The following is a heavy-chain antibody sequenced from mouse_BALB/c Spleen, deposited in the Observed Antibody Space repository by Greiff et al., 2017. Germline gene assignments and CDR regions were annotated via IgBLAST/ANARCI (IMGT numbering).Heavy chain of an antibody. CDR1: GYTFTDYA. CDR3: ARSRGLYGSSYFDV. Sequence: VKLMESGAELVRPGVSVKISCKGSGYTFTDYAMHWVKQSHATSLEWIGVISTYYGDASYNQKFKGKATMTVDKSSSTAYMELARLTSEDSAIYYCARSRGLYGSSYFDVWGEGTTLTVSS. D-gene: IGHD1-1*01. J-gene: IGHJ2*01. CDR2: ISTYYGDA. V-gene: IGHV1S137*01.